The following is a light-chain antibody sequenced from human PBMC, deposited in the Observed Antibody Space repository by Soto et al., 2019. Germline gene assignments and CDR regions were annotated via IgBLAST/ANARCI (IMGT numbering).Light chain of an antibody. CDR1: QSVGSN. V-gene: IGKV3-15*01. Sequence: EIVMTQSPATLSVSPGERATLSCRASQSVGSNLAWYLQKPGQAPTLLIYGASTRATGIPVRFSGSGSGTEFTLTISSLLSEDFAVYYCQQYNDWWTVGQGTKVDIK. J-gene: IGKJ1*01. CDR2: GAS. CDR3: QQYNDWWT.